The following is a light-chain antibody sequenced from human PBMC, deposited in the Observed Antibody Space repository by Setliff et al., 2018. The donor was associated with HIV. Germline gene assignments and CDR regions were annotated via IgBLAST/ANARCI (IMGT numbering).Light chain of an antibody. CDR1: NIGSKS. Sequence: SYELTQPPSVSVAPGKTARITRGGDNIGSKSVHWYQQKPGQAPVLVIYYDSDRPSGIPERFSGSNSGNTATLTISRVEAGDEADYYCQVWDSSSDHHVFGTGTKVTVL. CDR3: QVWDSSSDHHV. CDR2: YDS. J-gene: IGLJ1*01. V-gene: IGLV3-21*04.